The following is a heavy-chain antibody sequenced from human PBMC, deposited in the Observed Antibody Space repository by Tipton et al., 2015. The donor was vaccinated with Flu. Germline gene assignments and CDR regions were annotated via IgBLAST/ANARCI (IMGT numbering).Heavy chain of an antibody. D-gene: IGHD3-10*01. J-gene: IGHJ6*02. CDR2: INHSGST. CDR3: ARGCGLWFGELALRTYYYYYGRDG. V-gene: IGHV4-34*01. Sequence: TLSLTCAVYGGSFSGYYWSWIRQPPGKGLEWIGEINHSGSTNYNPPPKSRVTISVDTSKNQFSLKLSSVTAADTAVYYCARGCGLWFGELALRTYYYYYGRDGWGQGTTVTVSS. CDR1: GGSFSGYY.